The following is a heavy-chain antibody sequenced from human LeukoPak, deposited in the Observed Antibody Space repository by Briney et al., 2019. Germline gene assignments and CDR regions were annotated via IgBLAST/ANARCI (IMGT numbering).Heavy chain of an antibody. Sequence: GGSLRLSCAASGFTFSTYAMSWVRQAPDKGLEWVAFIRYDGSRKYYADSVKGRFTISRDNSKNTLYLQMNSLRAEDTAMYYCAKVSLNMVNDAFDIWGQGTMVSVSS. D-gene: IGHD4/OR15-4a*01. CDR3: AKVSLNMVNDAFDI. CDR1: GFTFSTYA. V-gene: IGHV3-30*02. J-gene: IGHJ3*02. CDR2: IRYDGSRK.